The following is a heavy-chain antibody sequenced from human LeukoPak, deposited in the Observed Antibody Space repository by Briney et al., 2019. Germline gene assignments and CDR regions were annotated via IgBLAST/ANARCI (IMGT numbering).Heavy chain of an antibody. Sequence: ASVKVSCKASGYTFTGYYMHWVRQAPGQGLEWMGRINPSSGDTNYAQKFQGRVTKTRDTSISTACMELRRLRSDDTAVYYCARGVEVPDFDYWGQGTLVTVSS. CDR3: ARGVEVPDFDY. D-gene: IGHD2-15*01. J-gene: IGHJ4*02. CDR1: GYTFTGYY. V-gene: IGHV1-2*06. CDR2: INPSSGDT.